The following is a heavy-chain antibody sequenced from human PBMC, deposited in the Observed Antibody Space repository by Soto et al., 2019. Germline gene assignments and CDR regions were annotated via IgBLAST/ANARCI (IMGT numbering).Heavy chain of an antibody. CDR2: IIPILDIA. V-gene: IGHV1-69*02. Sequence: QVQLVQSGAEVKKPGSSVKVSCKTSGGTFSSYTISWVRQAPGQGLEWMGRIIPILDIANYAQKFQGRVTITADKSTSTAYMELSRLRSEDTAVYYCASLEYSVYRNYYYMDVWDKGTTVTVSS. J-gene: IGHJ6*03. D-gene: IGHD5-12*01. CDR1: GGTFSSYT. CDR3: ASLEYSVYRNYYYMDV.